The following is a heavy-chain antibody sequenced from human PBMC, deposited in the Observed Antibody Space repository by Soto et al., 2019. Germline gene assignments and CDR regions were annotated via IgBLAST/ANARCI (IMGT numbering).Heavy chain of an antibody. V-gene: IGHV4-34*01. J-gene: IGHJ4*02. Sequence: QVQLQQWGAGLLKPSETLSLTCAVYGGSFSGYYWSWIRQPPGKGLEWIGEINHSGSTTYNPSLKSRVTISVDTSKNQFSLKLSSVTAADTAVYYCARRKTYSSKCFDYWGQGTLVTVSS. CDR3: ARRKTYSSKCFDY. CDR2: INHSGST. CDR1: GGSFSGYY. D-gene: IGHD6-13*01.